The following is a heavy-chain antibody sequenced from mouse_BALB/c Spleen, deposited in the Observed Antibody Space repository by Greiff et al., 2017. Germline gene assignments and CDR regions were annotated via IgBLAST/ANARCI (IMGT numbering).Heavy chain of an antibody. Sequence: EVQLQQFGAELVKPGASVKISCKASGYTFTDYNMDWVKQSHGKSLEWIGDINPNYDSTNYNEKFKGKATLTVDTSSSTAYVDLSSLTSEDSAVYYCARSTMSAWFAYWGQGTLVTVSA. CDR1: GYTFTDYN. CDR3: ARSTMSAWFAY. J-gene: IGHJ3*01. D-gene: IGHD2-1*01. V-gene: IGHV1-18*01. CDR2: INPNYDST.